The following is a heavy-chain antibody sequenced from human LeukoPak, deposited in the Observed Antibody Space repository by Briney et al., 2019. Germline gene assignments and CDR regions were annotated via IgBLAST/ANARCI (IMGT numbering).Heavy chain of an antibody. CDR2: ISASGSST. V-gene: IGHV3-23*01. Sequence: GGSLRLSCAASGFAFSSYAMSWVRQAPGKGLEWVSAISASGSSTYYADSVKGRFTMSGDTSKDTLYLQLNSLRAEDTAVYYCAKVRSPLFRGGSYCFDYWGQGTLVTVSS. CDR1: GFAFSSYA. D-gene: IGHD1-26*01. J-gene: IGHJ4*02. CDR3: AKVRSPLFRGGSYCFDY.